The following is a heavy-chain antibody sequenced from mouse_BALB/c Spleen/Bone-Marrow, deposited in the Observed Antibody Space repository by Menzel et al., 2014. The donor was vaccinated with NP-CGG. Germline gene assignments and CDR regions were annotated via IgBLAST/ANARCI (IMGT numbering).Heavy chain of an antibody. J-gene: IGHJ4*01. V-gene: IGHV1-18*01. CDR3: ARDYDYGNYAMDY. Sequence: EVQLQQSGPELVKPGASMKISCKASGYSFTGYSMNWVKQSHGKNLEWIGLINPYNGGTSYNQKFKGKATITVDKSSSTAYMELLSLTSEDSAVYYCARDYDYGNYAMDYWGQGTSVTASS. CDR2: INPYNGGT. D-gene: IGHD2-4*01. CDR1: GYSFTGYS.